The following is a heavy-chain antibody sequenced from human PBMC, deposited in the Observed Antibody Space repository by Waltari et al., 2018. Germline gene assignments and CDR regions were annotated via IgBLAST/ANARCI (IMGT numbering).Heavy chain of an antibody. J-gene: IGHJ4*02. CDR1: GFDFRGSV. CDR3: ARDFASTYFFDY. Sequence: QVQLVESGGGVVQPGRSLRRPGAASGFDFRGSVMHWVRQARGKGLEWVAVIWYDGRYEYYADSVKGRFTISRDNSKDTLYLQMNSLRAEDTAVYYCARDFASTYFFDYWGQGTLVTVSS. V-gene: IGHV3-33*01. CDR2: IWYDGRYE.